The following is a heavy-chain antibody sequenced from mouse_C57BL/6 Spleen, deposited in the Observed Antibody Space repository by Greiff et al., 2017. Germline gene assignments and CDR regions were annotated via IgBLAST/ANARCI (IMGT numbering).Heavy chain of an antibody. D-gene: IGHD1-1*01. V-gene: IGHV5-17*01. J-gene: IGHJ4*01. CDR3: ARKKSSSWFAD. CDR1: GFTFSDYG. CDR2: ISRGSSTI. Sequence: EVKLVESGGGLVKPGGSLKLSCAASGFTFSDYGMHWVRQAPEKGLEWVAYISRGSSTIYYADTVKGRFTLSRDNATNTLFLQMTSLRSEDTARYYCARKKSSSWFADWGQGTSVTVSS.